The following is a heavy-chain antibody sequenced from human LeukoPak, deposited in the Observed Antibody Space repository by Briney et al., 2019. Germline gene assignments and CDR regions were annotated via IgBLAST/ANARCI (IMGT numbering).Heavy chain of an antibody. CDR2: IIPIFGTA. D-gene: IGHD6-6*01. J-gene: IGHJ4*02. CDR1: GGTFSSYA. Sequence: GASVKVSCKASGGTFSSYAISWVRQAPGQGLEWMGGIIPIFGTANYAQKFQGRVTITADESTSTAYMELSSLRSEDTAVYYCARSRADSYYFDYWGQGTLVTVSS. V-gene: IGHV1-69*13. CDR3: ARSRADSYYFDY.